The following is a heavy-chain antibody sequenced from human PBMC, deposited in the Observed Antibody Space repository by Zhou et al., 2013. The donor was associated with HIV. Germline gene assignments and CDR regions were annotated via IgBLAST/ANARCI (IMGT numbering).Heavy chain of an antibody. J-gene: IGHJ4*02. CDR2: ILPMSGPA. CDR1: GGNFSSYV. V-gene: IGHV1-69*12. CDR3: ASFGWP. D-gene: IGHD3-10*01. Sequence: QVHLVQSGAEVKKPGSSVKVSCKASGGNFSSYVISWVRQAPGQGLEWMGGILPMSGPARYAQKFQDRVTITADEATSTAYMEVSSLRSEDTAVFFCASFGWPWGQGTLVTVSS.